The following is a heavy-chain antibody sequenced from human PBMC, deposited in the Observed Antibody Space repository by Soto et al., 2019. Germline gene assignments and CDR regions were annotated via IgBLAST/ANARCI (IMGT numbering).Heavy chain of an antibody. J-gene: IGHJ4*02. CDR1: GYGFANYW. CDR2: IYPGDSDT. D-gene: IGHD3-22*01. CDR3: ARQIYDSDTGPNFQYYFDS. Sequence: GESLKISCEASGYGFANYWIGWVRQKPGKGLEWMGIIYPGDSDTRYSPSFRGHVTISVTKSITTVFLQWSSLRASDTAMYYCARQIYDSDTGPNFQYYFDSWGQGTPVTVSS. V-gene: IGHV5-51*01.